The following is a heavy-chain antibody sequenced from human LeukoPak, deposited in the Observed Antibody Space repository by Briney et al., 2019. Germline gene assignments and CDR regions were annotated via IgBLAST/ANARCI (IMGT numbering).Heavy chain of an antibody. D-gene: IGHD6-19*01. CDR3: ARGLRSGIAVAGSGMDV. Sequence: GGSLRLSCAASGFTFSSYDMHWVRQATGKGLEWVSAIGTAGDTYYPGSVKGRFTISTENAKNSLYLQMNSLRAGDTAVYYCARGLRSGIAVAGSGMDVWGQGTTVTVS. CDR2: IGTAGDT. J-gene: IGHJ6*02. CDR1: GFTFSSYD. V-gene: IGHV3-13*01.